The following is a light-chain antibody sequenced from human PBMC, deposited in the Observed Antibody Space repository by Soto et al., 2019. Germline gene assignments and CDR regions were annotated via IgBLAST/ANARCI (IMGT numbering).Light chain of an antibody. CDR2: GAS. V-gene: IGKV3-15*01. CDR1: QSVSNN. J-gene: IGKJ2*01. Sequence: EIVMTHSPATLSVSPGERATLSCRASQSVSNNLAWYQQKPGQAPRLLIYGASTRATAIPARFNGSGSGTEFTLTISSLQSADFAVYFCQQYDNCPYTFGQGTKLEIK. CDR3: QQYDNCPYT.